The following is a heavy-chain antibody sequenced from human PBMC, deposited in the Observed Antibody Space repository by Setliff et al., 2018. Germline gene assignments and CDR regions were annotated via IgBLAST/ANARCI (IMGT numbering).Heavy chain of an antibody. V-gene: IGHV4-61*02. CDR3: RFWSSYYKNDY. J-gene: IGHJ4*02. D-gene: IGHD3-3*01. Sequence: SETLSLTCAVSGGSISSGSYYWSWIRQPAGKGLEWVGRLHTSGSTNYNPSLGGRVTISVDTPTNQFSLKVFSVTAADTAVYYCRFWSSYYKNDYWAQGTLVTVSS. CDR1: GGSISSGSYY. CDR2: LHTSGST.